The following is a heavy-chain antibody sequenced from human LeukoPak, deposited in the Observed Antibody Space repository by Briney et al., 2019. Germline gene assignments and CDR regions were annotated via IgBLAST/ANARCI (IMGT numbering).Heavy chain of an antibody. V-gene: IGHV1-8*02. CDR3: ARVDITPTGIKINFDY. J-gene: IGHJ4*02. D-gene: IGHD6-13*01. Sequence: ASVKVSCKASGYSFTTFDINWVRQATGQGLEWMGWMNPNSGDTGYAQKFQGRVTMTRNTSISTAYMELSSLRSEDTAVYYCARVDITPTGIKINFDYWGQGILVTVSA. CDR1: GYSFTTFD. CDR2: MNPNSGDT.